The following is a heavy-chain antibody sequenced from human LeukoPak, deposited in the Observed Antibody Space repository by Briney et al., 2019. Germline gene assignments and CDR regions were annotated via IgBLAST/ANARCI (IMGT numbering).Heavy chain of an antibody. CDR1: GYSFTSYW. V-gene: IGHV5-51*01. Sequence: GESLKISCKGSGYSFTSYWIAWVRQMPGKGLEWVGIIYPGDSDTRYSPSFQGQVTISADKSISTAYLQWSSLKASDTAMYYCARSRLIYSSSSSVDYWGQGTLVTVSS. J-gene: IGHJ4*02. CDR2: IYPGDSDT. CDR3: ARSRLIYSSSSSVDY. D-gene: IGHD6-6*01.